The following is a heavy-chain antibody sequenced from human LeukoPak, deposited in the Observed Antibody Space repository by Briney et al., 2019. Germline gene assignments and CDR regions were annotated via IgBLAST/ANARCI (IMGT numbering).Heavy chain of an antibody. D-gene: IGHD2-15*01. J-gene: IGHJ4*02. CDR1: GGSISSYY. CDR2: IYYSGST. CDR3: ARHGREAVIDY. Sequence: SETLSLTCTVSGGSISSYYWSWIRQPPGKGLEWIGYIYYSGSTNYNPSLKSRVTISVDTSKNQFSLKLSSVTAADTAVCYCARHGREAVIDYWGQGTLVTVSS. V-gene: IGHV4-59*08.